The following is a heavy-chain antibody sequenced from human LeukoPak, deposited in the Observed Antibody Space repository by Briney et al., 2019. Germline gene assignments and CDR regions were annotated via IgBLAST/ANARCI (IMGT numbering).Heavy chain of an antibody. Sequence: GESPRISCKGSGYSFTSYWISWVRQMPGKGLEWMGRIDPSDSYTNYSPSFQGHVTISADKSISTAYLQCSSLKASDTAMYYCARRPIVVVPAAPRGYYYGMDVWGQGTTVTVSS. D-gene: IGHD2-2*01. CDR3: ARRPIVVVPAAPRGYYYGMDV. CDR1: GYSFTSYW. J-gene: IGHJ6*02. V-gene: IGHV5-10-1*01. CDR2: IDPSDSYT.